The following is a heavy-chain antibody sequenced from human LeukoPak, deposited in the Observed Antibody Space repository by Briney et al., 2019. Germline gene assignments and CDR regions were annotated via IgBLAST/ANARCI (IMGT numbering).Heavy chain of an antibody. CDR2: ISSSSSYI. D-gene: IGHD3-22*01. CDR1: GFTFSSYS. V-gene: IGHV3-21*01. Sequence: GGSLRLSCAASGFTFSSYSMNWVRQAPGKGLEWVSFISSSSSYIYYADSVKGRFTISRDNAKNSLYLQMNSLRAEDTAVYYCARVGSSGAFDYWGQGTLVTVSS. CDR3: ARVGSSGAFDY. J-gene: IGHJ4*02.